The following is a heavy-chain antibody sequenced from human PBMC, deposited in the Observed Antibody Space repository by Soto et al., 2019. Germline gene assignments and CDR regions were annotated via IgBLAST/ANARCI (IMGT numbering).Heavy chain of an antibody. CDR3: TADLPDWGAYAFDY. J-gene: IGHJ4*02. D-gene: IGHD3-16*01. CDR2: VTGKAYGGTT. Sequence: GGSLRLSCTASRFTFGDYVMGWFRQAPGKGLEWVAFVTGKAYGGTTHYAASVKGRVTISIDDSKTVAYLQINSLNTEDTAVYYCTADLPDWGAYAFDYWGQGILVTVSS. CDR1: RFTFGDYV. V-gene: IGHV3-49*03.